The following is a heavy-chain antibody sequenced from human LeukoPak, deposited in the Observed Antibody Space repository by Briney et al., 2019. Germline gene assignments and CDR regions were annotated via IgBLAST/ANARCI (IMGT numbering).Heavy chain of an antibody. J-gene: IGHJ4*02. CDR3: ARGAPVDY. D-gene: IGHD1-26*01. V-gene: IGHV4-59*08. CDR2: IYYSGST. Sequence: SETLSLTCTVSGGSISSYYWSWIRQPPGKGLEWIGYIYYSGSTNYNPSLKSRVTISVDTSKNQFSLKLSSVTAADTAVYYCARGAPVDYWGRGTLVTVSS. CDR1: GGSISSYY.